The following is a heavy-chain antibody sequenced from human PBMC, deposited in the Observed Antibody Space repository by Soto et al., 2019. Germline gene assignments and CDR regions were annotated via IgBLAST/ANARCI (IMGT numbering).Heavy chain of an antibody. J-gene: IGHJ6*02. V-gene: IGHV4-4*07. CDR2: IYTSGST. CDR3: ARDSWGSPLYYYYGMDV. D-gene: IGHD7-27*01. Sequence: ERLSGTGADPGGSISSYYWSGFRQPSGKGLEWIGLIYTSGSTNYNPSLKSRVTMSVDTSKNQFSLKLSSVTAADTAVYYCARDSWGSPLYYYYGMDVWCQGTTVTGPS. CDR1: GGSISSYY.